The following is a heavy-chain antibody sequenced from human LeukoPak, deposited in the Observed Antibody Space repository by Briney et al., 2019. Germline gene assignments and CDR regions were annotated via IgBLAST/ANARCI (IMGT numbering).Heavy chain of an antibody. J-gene: IGHJ3*02. CDR2: IYYSGST. CDR1: GGSISSSSYY. Sequence: SETLSLTCTVSGGSISSSSYYWGWIRQPPGKGLEWIGSIYYSGSTYYNPSLKSRVTISVDTSKNQFSLKLSSVTAADTAVYYCARDFLTTNAFDIWGQGTMVTVSS. D-gene: IGHD4/OR15-4a*01. V-gene: IGHV4-39*07. CDR3: ARDFLTTNAFDI.